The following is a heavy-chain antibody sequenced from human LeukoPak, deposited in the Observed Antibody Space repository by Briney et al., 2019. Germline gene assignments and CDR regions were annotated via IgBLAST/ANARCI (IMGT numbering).Heavy chain of an antibody. CDR1: GFSSSKYV. J-gene: IGHJ6*04. Sequence: PGGSLRLSCAASGFSSSKYVMNWVRQAPGKGLEWVSYISSSSSTIFYADSVQGRFTISRDNAKNSLHLQMNSLRAEDTAVYYCAGGFPGGVWGKGTTVTVSS. CDR3: AGGFPGGV. CDR2: ISSSSSTI. V-gene: IGHV3-48*01. D-gene: IGHD3-3*01.